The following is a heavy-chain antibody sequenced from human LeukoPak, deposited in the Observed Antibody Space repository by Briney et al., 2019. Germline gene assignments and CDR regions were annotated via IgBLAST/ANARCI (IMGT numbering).Heavy chain of an antibody. D-gene: IGHD5-12*01. CDR3: AQSYSGYDFVY. Sequence: PSETLSLTCTVSGGSISSGTYYWTWIRQHPGKGLEWIGYIYYSGSTYYNPSLKSRVTISVDTSKNQFSLKLSSVTAADTALYYCAQSYSGYDFVYWGQGTLVTVSS. V-gene: IGHV4-31*03. J-gene: IGHJ4*02. CDR1: GGSISSGTYY. CDR2: IYYSGST.